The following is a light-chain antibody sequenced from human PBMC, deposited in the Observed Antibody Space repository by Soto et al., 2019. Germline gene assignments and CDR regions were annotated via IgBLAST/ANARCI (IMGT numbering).Light chain of an antibody. CDR1: QTVRNNY. Sequence: EFVLTQSPGTLSLSPGERATLSCRASQTVRNNYLAWYQQKPGQAPRLLIYDASSRATGIPDRFSGGGSGTDFTLTVSSLQPDDFATYYCQHFHSFPWTFGQGTKVDIK. CDR3: QHFHSFPWT. V-gene: IGKV3-20*01. J-gene: IGKJ1*01. CDR2: DAS.